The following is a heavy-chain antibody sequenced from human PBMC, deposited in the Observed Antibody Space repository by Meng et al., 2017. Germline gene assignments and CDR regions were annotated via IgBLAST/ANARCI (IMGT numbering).Heavy chain of an antibody. CDR2: ISAYNGNT. J-gene: IGHJ6*02. V-gene: IGHV1-18*01. Sequence: ASVKVSCKASGYTFTSYGISWVRQAPGQGLEWMGWISAYNGNTNYAQKLQGRVTMTTDTSTSTAYMELRSLRSDDTAVYYCARERDIVLMTYYYYGMDVWGQGTTVTVS. CDR1: GYTFTSYG. D-gene: IGHD2-8*01. CDR3: ARERDIVLMTYYYYGMDV.